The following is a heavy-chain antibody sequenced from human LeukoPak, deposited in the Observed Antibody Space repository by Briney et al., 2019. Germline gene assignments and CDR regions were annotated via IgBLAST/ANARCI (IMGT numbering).Heavy chain of an antibody. CDR3: ARSTGAATYDS. V-gene: IGHV4-59*01. D-gene: IGHD2-15*01. Sequence: PSETLSLTCTVSGGSMSTYYWSWIRQPPGKGLEWIGFVYYSGSTNYNPSLKSRVTMSLDTSKNQFSLTLRSVSAADTAVYYCARSTGAATYDSWGQGTLVTVFS. CDR2: VYYSGST. J-gene: IGHJ5*01. CDR1: GGSMSTYY.